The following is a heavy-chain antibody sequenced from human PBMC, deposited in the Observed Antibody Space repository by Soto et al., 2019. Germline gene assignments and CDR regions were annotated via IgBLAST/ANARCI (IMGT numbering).Heavy chain of an antibody. Sequence: SETLSLTCTVSGGSISSDSFYWAWIRQPPGKGLEWIGIIYYSGDTYYNPSLAGRLTMSVDTSNQFSLTLRSVTAADTALYYCARNQPQRYCSGGTCRPAYGMDVWGQGTPVTVSS. J-gene: IGHJ6*02. D-gene: IGHD2-15*01. V-gene: IGHV4-39*01. CDR3: ARNQPQRYCSGGTCRPAYGMDV. CDR1: GGSISSDSFY. CDR2: IYYSGDT.